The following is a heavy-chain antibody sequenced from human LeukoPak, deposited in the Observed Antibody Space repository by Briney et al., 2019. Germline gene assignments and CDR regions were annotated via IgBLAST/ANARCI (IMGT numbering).Heavy chain of an antibody. J-gene: IGHJ4*02. D-gene: IGHD2-15*01. V-gene: IGHV5-51*01. CDR2: IYPDDSKT. Sequence: GESLKISCKGSGYSFFGYWIGWVRQMPGKGLEWMGIIYPDDSKTRYSPSFQGQVTISADKSINTAYLQWSSLKASDTAIYYCATGRYCSGGTCYSSLDFWGQGTLVTVSS. CDR3: ATGRYCSGGTCYSSLDF. CDR1: GYSFFGYW.